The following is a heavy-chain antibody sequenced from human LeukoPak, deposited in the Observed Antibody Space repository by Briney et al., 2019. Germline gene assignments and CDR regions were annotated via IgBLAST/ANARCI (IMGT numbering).Heavy chain of an antibody. CDR3: ARDKGAGKYCFDY. CDR1: GFTVSSNY. V-gene: IGHV3-66*01. D-gene: IGHD3-10*01. CDR2: IYSGRTT. J-gene: IGHJ4*02. Sequence: GGSLRLSCAVSGFTVSSNYMGWVRQAPGKGLEWVSSIYSGRTTYYADSVKGRFTISRDNSKNTVYLQMNSLRAEDTAVYYCARDKGAGKYCFDYWGQGTLVTVSS.